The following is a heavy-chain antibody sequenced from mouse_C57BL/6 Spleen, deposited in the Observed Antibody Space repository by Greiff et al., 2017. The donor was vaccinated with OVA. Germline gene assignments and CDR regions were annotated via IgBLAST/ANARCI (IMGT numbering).Heavy chain of an antibody. CDR3: AREGYYGRAMDY. J-gene: IGHJ4*01. Sequence: VKLEESGPGLVAPSQSLSITCTVSGFSLTSYGVHWVRQPPGKGLEWLVVIWSDGSTTYNSALKSRLSISKDNSKSQVFLKMNSLQTDDTAMYDCAREGYYGRAMDYWGQGTSVTVSS. CDR1: GFSLTSYG. CDR2: IWSDGST. D-gene: IGHD1-1*01. V-gene: IGHV2-6*03.